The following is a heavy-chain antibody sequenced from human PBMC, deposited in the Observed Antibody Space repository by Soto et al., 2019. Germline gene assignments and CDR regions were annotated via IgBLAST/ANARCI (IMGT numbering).Heavy chain of an antibody. CDR3: AASILYYGMDV. V-gene: IGHV5-51*01. Sequence: PVESLKVSCRGAEESSTKYWIRSLCQMPGKGPEWMGIIYPGDSDTKYNPSFQGQVTISADKSITTTYLQWSSLKASHTAIYYCAASILYYGMDVWCQGTTVTVSS. J-gene: IGHJ6*02. CDR1: EESSTKYW. CDR2: IYPGDSDT.